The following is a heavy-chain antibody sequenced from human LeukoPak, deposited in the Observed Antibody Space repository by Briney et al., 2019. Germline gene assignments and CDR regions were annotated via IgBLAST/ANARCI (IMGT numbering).Heavy chain of an antibody. Sequence: GGSLRLSCVVSGFTFSNYSMNWVRQAPGKGLEWVSYISSRSSSIYYLDSVKGRFTISRDNAKNSLHLQMNSLRVEDTAVYYCAKNGGPHGMDVWGQGTTVTVSS. J-gene: IGHJ6*02. CDR1: GFTFSNYS. D-gene: IGHD2-8*01. V-gene: IGHV3-48*04. CDR3: AKNGGPHGMDV. CDR2: ISSRSSSI.